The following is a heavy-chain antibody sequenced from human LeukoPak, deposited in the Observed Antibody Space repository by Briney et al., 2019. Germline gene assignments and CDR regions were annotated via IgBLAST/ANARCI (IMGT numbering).Heavy chain of an antibody. V-gene: IGHV1-18*01. Sequence: GASVKVSCKASGFSSISYGFSWVRQAPGQGLEWMGWIGGYDGDRHYAQQFQGRVTITTDTSTSTAYMELRSLRSDDTAVYYCARDLWNFYDSSGYYRDFDYWGQGTLVTVSS. J-gene: IGHJ4*02. CDR1: GFSSISYG. CDR3: ARDLWNFYDSSGYYRDFDY. CDR2: IGGYDGDR. D-gene: IGHD3-22*01.